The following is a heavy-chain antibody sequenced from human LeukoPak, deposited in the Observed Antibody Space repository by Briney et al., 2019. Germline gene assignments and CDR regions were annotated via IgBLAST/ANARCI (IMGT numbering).Heavy chain of an antibody. Sequence: SVKVSCKASGGTFSSYAISWVRQAPGQGLEWMGGIIPIFGTANYAQKFQGRVTITTDESTSTAYMELSSLRSEDTAVYYCARGVAEWELLTDFDYWGQGTMVTVSS. J-gene: IGHJ4*02. CDR2: IIPIFGTA. V-gene: IGHV1-69*05. CDR1: GGTFSSYA. CDR3: ARGVAEWELLTDFDY. D-gene: IGHD1-26*01.